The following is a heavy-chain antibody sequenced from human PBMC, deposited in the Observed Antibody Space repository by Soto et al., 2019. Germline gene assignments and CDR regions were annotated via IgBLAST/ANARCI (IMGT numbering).Heavy chain of an antibody. J-gene: IGHJ4*02. CDR2: SSNSGSFT. Sequence: GASLRLSCSASGFTFSDHYMSWIRQAPGKGLEWIGYSSNSGSFTRYADSVKGRFSISRDNAKNSLYLQINSLRGDDTAVYYCVRSGDNYNLLDYWGQGTPVTVSS. V-gene: IGHV3-11*06. CDR3: VRSGDNYNLLDY. D-gene: IGHD1-1*01. CDR1: GFTFSDHY.